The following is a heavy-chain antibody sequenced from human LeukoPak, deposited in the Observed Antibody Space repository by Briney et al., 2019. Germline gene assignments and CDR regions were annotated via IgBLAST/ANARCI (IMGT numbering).Heavy chain of an antibody. V-gene: IGHV3-48*03. D-gene: IGHD3-10*01. CDR1: GFTFSSYE. Sequence: PGGSLRLSCAASGFTFSSYEMNWVRQAPGKGLEWVSYISSSGSTIYYADSVKGRFTISRDNAKNSPYLQMNSLRAEDTAVYYCAREGVPFDYWGQGTLVTVSS. J-gene: IGHJ4*02. CDR2: ISSSGSTI. CDR3: AREGVPFDY.